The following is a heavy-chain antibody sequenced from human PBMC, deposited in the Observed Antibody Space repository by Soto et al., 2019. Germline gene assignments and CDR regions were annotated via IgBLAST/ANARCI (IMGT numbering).Heavy chain of an antibody. CDR2: ISGSGDDT. V-gene: IGHV3-23*01. J-gene: IGHJ4*01. Sequence: GGSLTLSCSASGFTFSSYAMNWVRQAPGKGLEWVSVISGSGDDTYYADSVKGRFTISRDNSENTLYLQMNSLRGEDTAVYYCARPSYDSSGYYPKNPPVHWGHGTLVTVSS. CDR3: ARPSYDSSGYYPKNPPVH. CDR1: GFTFSSYA. D-gene: IGHD3-22*01.